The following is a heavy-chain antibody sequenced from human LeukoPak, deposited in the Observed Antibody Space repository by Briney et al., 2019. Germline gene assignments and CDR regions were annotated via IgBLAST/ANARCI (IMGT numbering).Heavy chain of an antibody. V-gene: IGHV4-34*01. CDR1: GGSLSGYY. CDR3: AREFHYYYDSSGYYPT. J-gene: IGHJ4*02. CDR2: INHSGSP. D-gene: IGHD3-22*01. Sequence: PSETLSLTCAVDGGSLSGYYWSWISQPPGKGLEWIGEINHSGSPNYNPSLKSRVTRSVDPSKNQFSLKLSSVTAADTAVYYCAREFHYYYDSSGYYPTWGQGTLVTVSS.